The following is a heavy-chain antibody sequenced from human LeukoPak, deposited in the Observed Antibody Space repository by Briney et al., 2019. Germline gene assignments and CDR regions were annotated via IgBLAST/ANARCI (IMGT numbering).Heavy chain of an antibody. V-gene: IGHV1-2*02. CDR3: ARNGAPGPHYYYMDV. CDR2: INPNNGAT. CDR1: GYTLTGYY. Sequence: GASVKVSCKASGYTLTGYYVHWVRQAPGQGLEWMGWINPNNGATNYAQKFQGRVTMTKATSISTAYMELNRLRSDDTAVYCCARNGAPGPHYYYMDVWGKGTTVTVSS. J-gene: IGHJ6*03. D-gene: IGHD2-8*01.